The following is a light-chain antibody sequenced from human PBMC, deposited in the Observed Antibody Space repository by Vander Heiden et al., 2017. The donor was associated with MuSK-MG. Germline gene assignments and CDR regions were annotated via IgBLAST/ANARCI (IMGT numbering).Light chain of an antibody. CDR2: SNV. V-gene: IGLV1-44*01. CDR1: NSNIGSNP. CDR3: AAWDDSLNVV. J-gene: IGLJ2*01. Sequence: QSVLTQQPSASGTPGRRVTCSWSGSNSNIGSNPVNWYQHTPGTAPKLLIYSNVQRPSGVPDRFSGSKSGTSASLAISGLQSEDEAAYYCAAWDDSLNVVFGGGTKLTVL.